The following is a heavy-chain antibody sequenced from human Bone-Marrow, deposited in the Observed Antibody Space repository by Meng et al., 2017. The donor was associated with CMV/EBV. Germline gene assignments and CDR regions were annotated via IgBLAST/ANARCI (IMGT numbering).Heavy chain of an antibody. D-gene: IGHD2-2*01. Sequence: EGSLRLSCAASGFTFSSYAMSWVRQAPGKGLEWVSAISGSGGSTYYADSVKGRFTISRDNSKNTLYLQMNSLRAEDTAVYYCAKASCSSTSCHPYYFDYWGQGTLVTVSS. CDR1: GFTFSSYA. CDR2: ISGSGGST. J-gene: IGHJ4*02. CDR3: AKASCSSTSCHPYYFDY. V-gene: IGHV3-23*01.